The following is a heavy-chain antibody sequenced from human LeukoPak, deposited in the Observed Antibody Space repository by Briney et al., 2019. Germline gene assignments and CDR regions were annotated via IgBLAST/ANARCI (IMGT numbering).Heavy chain of an antibody. Sequence: ASVKVSCKASGYTFTGYYMHRVRQAPGQGLEWMGIINPSGGSTSYAQKFQGRVTMTRDTSTSTVYMELSSLRSEDTAVYYCAREGLGYNYGNWFDPWGQGTLVTVSS. CDR1: GYTFTGYY. CDR2: INPSGGST. CDR3: AREGLGYNYGNWFDP. J-gene: IGHJ5*02. D-gene: IGHD5-24*01. V-gene: IGHV1-46*01.